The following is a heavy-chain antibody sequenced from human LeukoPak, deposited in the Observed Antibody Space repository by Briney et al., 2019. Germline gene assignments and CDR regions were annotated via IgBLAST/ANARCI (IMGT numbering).Heavy chain of an antibody. D-gene: IGHD6-13*01. V-gene: IGHV3-9*01. CDR1: GFTFDDYA. CDR3: AKDMTRRSWYYVDAFDI. Sequence: GWSLRLSCAASGFTFDDYAMHWVRQAPGKGLEWVSGISWNSGSIGYADSVKGRFTISRDNAKNSLYLQMNSLRAEDTALYYCAKDMTRRSWYYVDAFDIWGQGTMVTVSS. CDR2: ISWNSGSI. J-gene: IGHJ3*02.